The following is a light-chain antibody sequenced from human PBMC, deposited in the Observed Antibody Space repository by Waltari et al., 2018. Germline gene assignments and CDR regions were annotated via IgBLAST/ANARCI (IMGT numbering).Light chain of an antibody. J-gene: IGKJ1*01. Sequence: EIMLTQSPGTLSLSPGERATLSCRASQSISKYLPLYQQKPGQAPSLLIYDASSRATGIPDRFSGSGSGTDFSLTISRLEPEDFAVYYCQKYGSLPATFGQGTKVEIK. CDR1: QSISKY. V-gene: IGKV3-20*01. CDR3: QKYGSLPAT. CDR2: DAS.